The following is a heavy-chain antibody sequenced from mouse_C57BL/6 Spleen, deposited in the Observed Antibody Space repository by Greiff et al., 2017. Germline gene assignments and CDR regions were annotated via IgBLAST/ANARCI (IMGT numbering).Heavy chain of an antibody. V-gene: IGHV5-16*01. CDR3: ARDLYRYFDV. Sequence: EVQLQESEGGLVQPGSSMKLSCTASGFTFSDYYMAWVRQVPEKGLEWVANINYDGSSTYYLDSLKSRFIISRDNAKNILYLQMSSLKSEDTATYYCARDLYRYFDVWGTGTTVTVSS. CDR1: GFTFSDYY. J-gene: IGHJ1*03. CDR2: INYDGSST.